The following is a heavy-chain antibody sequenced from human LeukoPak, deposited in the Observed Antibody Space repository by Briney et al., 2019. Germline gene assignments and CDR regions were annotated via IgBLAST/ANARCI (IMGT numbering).Heavy chain of an antibody. Sequence: SETLSLTCAVSGGTFRGYYWSWIRQPPGKGLAWIGEIDHSGSTNYNPSLESRLTLSVDTSKSQVSLNLNSVTAADTAVYYCARGGLLWFGELFRGLNWFDPWGQGTLVTVSS. J-gene: IGHJ5*02. V-gene: IGHV4-34*01. CDR3: ARGGLLWFGELFRGLNWFDP. CDR1: GGTFRGYY. D-gene: IGHD3-10*01. CDR2: IDHSGST.